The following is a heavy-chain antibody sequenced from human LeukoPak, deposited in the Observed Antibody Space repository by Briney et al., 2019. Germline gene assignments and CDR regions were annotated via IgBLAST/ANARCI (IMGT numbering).Heavy chain of an antibody. V-gene: IGHV4-59*01. D-gene: IGHD6-13*01. CDR2: IYYSGST. CDR1: GGSISSYY. Sequence: SETLSLTCTVSGGSISSYYWSWIRQPPGKGLEWIGYIYYSGSTNYNPSPKSRVTISVDTSKNQFSLKLSSVTAADTAVYYCARDAGWGAAGSYDAFDIWGQGTMVTVSS. J-gene: IGHJ3*02. CDR3: ARDAGWGAAGSYDAFDI.